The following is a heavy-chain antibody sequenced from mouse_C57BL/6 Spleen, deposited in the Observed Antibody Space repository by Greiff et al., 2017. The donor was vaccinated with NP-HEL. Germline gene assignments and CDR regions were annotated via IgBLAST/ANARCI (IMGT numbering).Heavy chain of an antibody. Sequence: VQLQQPGAELVKPGASVKMSCKASGYTFTSYWITWVKQRPGQGLEWIGDIYPGSGSTNYNEKFKSKATLTVDTSSSTAYMQLSSLTSEDSAVYYCARRYGSRPYYFDYWGQGTTLTVSS. CDR3: ARRYGSRPYYFDY. V-gene: IGHV1-55*01. J-gene: IGHJ2*01. CDR2: IYPGSGST. D-gene: IGHD1-1*01. CDR1: GYTFTSYW.